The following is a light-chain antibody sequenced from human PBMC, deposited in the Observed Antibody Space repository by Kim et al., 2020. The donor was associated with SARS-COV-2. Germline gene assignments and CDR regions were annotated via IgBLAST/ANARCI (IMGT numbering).Light chain of an antibody. V-gene: IGLV2-23*02. CDR3: CSYVV. Sequence: QSALTQPASVSGSPGQSITISCTGTSSDAGSYNLVSWYQQHPGKAPKLMIYEVSKRPSGVSNRFSGSKSGNTASLTISGLQAEDEADYYCCSYVVFGGGTQLTVL. J-gene: IGLJ2*01. CDR1: SSDAGSYNL. CDR2: EVS.